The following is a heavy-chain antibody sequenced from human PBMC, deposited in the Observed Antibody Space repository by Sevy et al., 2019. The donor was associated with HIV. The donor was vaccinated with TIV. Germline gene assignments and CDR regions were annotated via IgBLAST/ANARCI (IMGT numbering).Heavy chain of an antibody. Sequence: GGSLRLSCAASGFTFSSYSMNWVRRAPAKGLEWVSSLSSSSSYIHYADSVKGRFTISRDNAKNSLYLQMNSLRAEDTAVYYCARVKGGAVAGDGYMDVWGKGTTVTVSS. CDR1: GFTFSSYS. D-gene: IGHD6-19*01. CDR2: LSSSSSYI. V-gene: IGHV3-21*01. CDR3: ARVKGGAVAGDGYMDV. J-gene: IGHJ6*03.